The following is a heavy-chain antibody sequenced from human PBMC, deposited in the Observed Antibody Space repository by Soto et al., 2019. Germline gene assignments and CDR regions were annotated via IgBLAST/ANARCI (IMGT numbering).Heavy chain of an antibody. CDR3: ARGASFRWDC. Sequence: EVQLVQSGAEVKKPGESLQISCKGSADTFTNYWIGWVRQMPGKGLEWMGIMNPNGSDTRYSPSFQGQVTISVDRSXXXXXXXXXXXXXXXXXXXXXARGASFRWDCWGQGTLVTVSS. V-gene: IGHV5-51*03. CDR1: ADTFTNYW. D-gene: IGHD2-15*01. CDR2: MNPNGSDT. J-gene: IGHJ4*02.